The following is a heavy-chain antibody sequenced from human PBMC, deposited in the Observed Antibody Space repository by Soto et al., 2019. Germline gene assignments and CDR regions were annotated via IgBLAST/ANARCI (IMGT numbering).Heavy chain of an antibody. J-gene: IGHJ4*02. CDR2: ISPSGDKT. CDR1: GFTFSTYS. D-gene: IGHD2-2*01. V-gene: IGHV3-23*01. Sequence: HPGGSLRLSCVDSGFTFSTYSMIWVRQAPGKGLEWVSAISPSGDKTYLADSVKGRFSISRDNSKNTLFLQMNSLRAEDTAVYYCARLDPGYCSSASCREFDYWGQGTLVTVSS. CDR3: ARLDPGYCSSASCREFDY.